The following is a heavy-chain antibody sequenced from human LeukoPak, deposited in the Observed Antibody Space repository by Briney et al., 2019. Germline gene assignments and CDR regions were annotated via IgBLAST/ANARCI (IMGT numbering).Heavy chain of an antibody. J-gene: IGHJ6*04. V-gene: IGHV3-7*01. D-gene: IGHD2-8*02. CDR3: AIFAGAVPGNLLL. Sequence: PGGSLRLSCAASEFTSSAFWMTWVRRPPGKGLEWMANINKDGTEKEYVDSVKGRFSIFRDNAKNSVFLQMNSLRAEDTAVYYCAIFAGAVPGNLLLWGKGTTVIVSA. CDR1: EFTSSAFW. CDR2: INKDGTEK.